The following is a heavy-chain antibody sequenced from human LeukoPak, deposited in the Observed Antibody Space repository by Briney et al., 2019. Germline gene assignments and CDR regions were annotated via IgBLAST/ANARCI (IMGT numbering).Heavy chain of an antibody. Sequence: GGSLRLSCAASGFTLSYYGTHWVRQAPGKGLEWMAVIWHDGSNKYYADSVKGRFTISRDNSKNTVYLQMNSLRAEDTAAYFCATETTVTAFDVWGHGTMVTVSS. J-gene: IGHJ3*01. CDR2: IWHDGSNK. V-gene: IGHV3-33*01. CDR3: ATETTVTAFDV. D-gene: IGHD4-17*01. CDR1: GFTLSYYG.